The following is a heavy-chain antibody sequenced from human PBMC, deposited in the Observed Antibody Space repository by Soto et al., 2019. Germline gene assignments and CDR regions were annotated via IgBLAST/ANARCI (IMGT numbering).Heavy chain of an antibody. CDR1: GGSISSYY. D-gene: IGHD3-22*01. CDR2: IYYSGST. CDR3: ATYDSSGYYYLY. J-gene: IGHJ4*02. Sequence: TSETLSLTCTVSGGSISSYYWSWIRRPPGKGLEWIGYIYYSGSTNYNPSLKSRVTISVDTSKNQFSLKLSSVTAADTAVYYCATYDSSGYYYLYWGQGTLVTVSS. V-gene: IGHV4-59*01.